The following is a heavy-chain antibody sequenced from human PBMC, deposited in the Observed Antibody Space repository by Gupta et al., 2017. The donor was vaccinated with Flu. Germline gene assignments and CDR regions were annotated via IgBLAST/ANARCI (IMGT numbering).Heavy chain of an antibody. V-gene: IGHV1-2*06. CDR1: YTFTDFY. Sequence: YTFTDFYIHWVRQAPGQGLEWVGRINPNSGGMDYAEKFEGRVTMTSDTSIDTAYMELSRLKSDDTAVYFWAREKVGIGARPYAFDPWGQGTLVTVSS. CDR2: INPNSGGM. CDR3: AREKVGIGARPYAFDP. J-gene: IGHJ5*02. D-gene: IGHD6-6*01.